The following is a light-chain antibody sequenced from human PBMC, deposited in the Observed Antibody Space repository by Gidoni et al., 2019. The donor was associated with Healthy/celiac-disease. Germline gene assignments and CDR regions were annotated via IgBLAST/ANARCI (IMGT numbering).Light chain of an antibody. Sequence: EIVLSHSPDFQSVTPKEKGTITCRASQSIGSSLHWYQQKPDQSPKLLTKYASQSISGVPSGFSGSGAGTDFPLTINSLEAEDAATYYCRQSSSLPHSFGQGTKLEIK. CDR3: RQSSSLPHS. CDR1: QSIGSS. J-gene: IGKJ2*03. CDR2: YAS. V-gene: IGKV6-21*02.